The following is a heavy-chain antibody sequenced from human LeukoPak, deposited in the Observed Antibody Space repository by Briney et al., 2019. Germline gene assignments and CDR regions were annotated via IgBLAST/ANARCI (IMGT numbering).Heavy chain of an antibody. Sequence: GGSLRLSCAASGFTFSTYAMTWVRQAPGKGLEWVTFIEYDGSYKYYADSVKGRFTISRDDSENTLYLQMNSLRAEDTAVYYCAKDTYGLARVTLVGGDYWGQGTLVTVSS. D-gene: IGHD3-10*02. CDR1: GFTFSTYA. CDR2: IEYDGSYK. J-gene: IGHJ4*02. CDR3: AKDTYGLARVTLVGGDY. V-gene: IGHV3-30*02.